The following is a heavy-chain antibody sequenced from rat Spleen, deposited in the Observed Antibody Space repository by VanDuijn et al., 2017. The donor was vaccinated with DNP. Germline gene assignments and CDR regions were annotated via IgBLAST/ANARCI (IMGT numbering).Heavy chain of an antibody. CDR1: GFTFSNSY. CDR2: ISVSGARS. D-gene: IGHD1-11*01. V-gene: IGHV5S23*01. Sequence: EVQLVESGGGLVQAGRSLKLSCAASGFTFSNSYMAWVRQPPKKGLEWVATISVSGARSYYSDSVKGRFTISRDNAKSSLYLQMDSLRSEDTATYYCARLDYGFDYWGQGVMVTVST. CDR3: ARLDYGFDY. J-gene: IGHJ2*01.